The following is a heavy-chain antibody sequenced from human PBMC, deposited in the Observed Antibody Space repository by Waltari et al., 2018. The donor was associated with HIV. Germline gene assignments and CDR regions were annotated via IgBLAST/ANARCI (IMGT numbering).Heavy chain of an antibody. Sequence: QVQLVQSGAEVKKPGSSVKVSCKASGGTFSSYAISWVRQAPGQGLEWMGRIIPILGIANYAQKFQGRVTITADKSTSTAYMELSSLRSEDTAVYYCARDLGRIAVAGSDAFDIWGQGTMVTVSS. CDR3: ARDLGRIAVAGSDAFDI. V-gene: IGHV1-69*04. CDR1: GGTFSSYA. J-gene: IGHJ3*02. D-gene: IGHD6-19*01. CDR2: IIPILGIA.